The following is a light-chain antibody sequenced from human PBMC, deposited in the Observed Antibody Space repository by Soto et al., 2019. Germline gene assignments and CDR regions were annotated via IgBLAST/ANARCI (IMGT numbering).Light chain of an antibody. V-gene: IGLV1-44*01. J-gene: IGLJ2*01. CDR2: SDH. Sequence: QSVLTQPPSASGTPGQRVTISCSGSNSNIGSNTVNWYLQLPGTAPKLLIYSDHQRTSGGPDRFSGSKSGTSGSLAISGLQSEDEADYDCAAWDDSLNGPVFGGGTKVTVL. CDR1: NSNIGSNT. CDR3: AAWDDSLNGPV.